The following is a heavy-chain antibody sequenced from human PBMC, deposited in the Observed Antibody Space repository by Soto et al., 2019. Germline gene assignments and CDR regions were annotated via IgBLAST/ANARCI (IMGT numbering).Heavy chain of an antibody. Sequence: ASVKVSCKASGYTFTNYGITWVRQAPGQGLEWMGWISIYNGDTDYAQKLQGRVTMTTDTSTTTAYMELRSLRYDDTAVYYCARALYSSSWSEGYWGQGTLVTAPQ. CDR3: ARALYSSSWSEGY. J-gene: IGHJ4*02. CDR2: ISIYNGDT. D-gene: IGHD6-13*01. V-gene: IGHV1-18*01. CDR1: GYTFTNYG.